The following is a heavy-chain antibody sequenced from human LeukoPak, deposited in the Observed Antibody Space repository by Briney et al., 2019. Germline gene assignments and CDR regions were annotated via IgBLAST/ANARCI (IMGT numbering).Heavy chain of an antibody. CDR3: ARAQDSSGWYAYRELAFDI. V-gene: IGHV4-59*01. D-gene: IGHD6-19*01. CDR1: GGSISSYY. J-gene: IGHJ3*02. CDR2: IYYSGST. Sequence: PSETLSLTCTVSGGSISSYYWSWIRQPPGKGLEWIGYIYYSGSTNYNPSLKSRVTISVDTSKNQFSLKLSSVTAADTAVYYCARAQDSSGWYAYRELAFDIWGQGTMVTVSS.